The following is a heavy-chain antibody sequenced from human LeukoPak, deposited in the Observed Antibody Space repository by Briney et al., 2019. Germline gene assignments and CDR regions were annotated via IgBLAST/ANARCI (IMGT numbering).Heavy chain of an antibody. CDR2: IYSSGST. CDR3: ARTFVSDCYSGSDY. J-gene: IGHJ4*02. V-gene: IGHV4-39*01. Sequence: PSETLSLTCTVSGGSISSSDYCWGWIRQPPGKGLEWIGSIYSSGSTYYNPSLKSRVTIFVDTSNNQFSLRLSSVTAADTAVYWCARTFVSDCYSGSDYWGQGALVTVSS. CDR1: GGSISSSDYC. D-gene: IGHD2-21*02.